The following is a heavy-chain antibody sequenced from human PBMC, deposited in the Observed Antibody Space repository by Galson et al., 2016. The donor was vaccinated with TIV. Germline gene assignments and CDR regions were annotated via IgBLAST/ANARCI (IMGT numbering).Heavy chain of an antibody. D-gene: IGHD1-26*01. V-gene: IGHV1-69*02. CDR2: IIPMSNIA. CDR3: ARAAGHFASGGYPAY. J-gene: IGHJ4*02. Sequence: SVKVSCKASGDSFSSHTISWLRQAPGQGLEWMGRIIPMSNIANYPQKFQGRVTITADKSTSTAYMELTSLTSDDTAVYYCARAAGHFASGGYPAYWGQGTLVTVSS. CDR1: GDSFSSHT.